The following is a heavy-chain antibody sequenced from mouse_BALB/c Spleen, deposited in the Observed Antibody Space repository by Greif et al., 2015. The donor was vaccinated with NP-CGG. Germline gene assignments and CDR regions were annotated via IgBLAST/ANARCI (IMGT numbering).Heavy chain of an antibody. CDR3: ASGDYDGVGAMDY. D-gene: IGHD2-4*01. Sequence: EVQLVESGAELVKPGASVKLSCTASGFNIKDTYMHWVKQRPEQGLEWIGRIDPANGNTKYDPKFQGKATITADTSSNTAYLQLSSLTSEDTAVYYCASGDYDGVGAMDYWGQGTSVTVSS. CDR1: GFNIKDTY. V-gene: IGHV14-3*02. J-gene: IGHJ4*01. CDR2: IDPANGNT.